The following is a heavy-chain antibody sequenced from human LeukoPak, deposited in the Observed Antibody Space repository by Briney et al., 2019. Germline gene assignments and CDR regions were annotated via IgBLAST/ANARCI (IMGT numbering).Heavy chain of an antibody. CDR3: ASHAYSSSADY. V-gene: IGHV3-21*01. CDR2: ISSSSSYI. J-gene: IGHJ4*02. Sequence: GGSLRLSCAASEFTFSSYSMNWVRRAPGKGLEWFSSISSSSSYIYYADSVKGRFTISRDNAKNSLYLQMNSLRAEDTAVYYCASHAYSSSADYWGQGTLVTVSS. D-gene: IGHD6-6*01. CDR1: EFTFSSYS.